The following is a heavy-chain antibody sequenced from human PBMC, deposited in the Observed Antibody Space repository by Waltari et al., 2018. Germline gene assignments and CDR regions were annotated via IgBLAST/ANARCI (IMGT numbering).Heavy chain of an antibody. CDR2: INHRPNS. J-gene: IGHJ6*02. CDR3: VRLEDCTGPGGNCYSGDPFAMDV. D-gene: IGHD2-15*01. CDR1: GGSFRGYY. Sequence: QVHLQQWGAGFLQPSETLSLTCAVYGGSFRGYYWGWVRQPPGKGLEWIGEINHRPNSNYNPSLRSRISMSVDTSKNQFSLKLSSVTAADTAVYYCVRLEDCTGPGGNCYSGDPFAMDVWGQGATVTVSS. V-gene: IGHV4-34*01.